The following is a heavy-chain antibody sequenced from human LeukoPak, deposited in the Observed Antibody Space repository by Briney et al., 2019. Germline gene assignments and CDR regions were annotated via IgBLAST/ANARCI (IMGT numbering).Heavy chain of an antibody. D-gene: IGHD6-19*01. V-gene: IGHV1-46*01. Sequence: ASVKVSCKASGYTFTSYYMHWVRQAPGQGLEWMGIINPSGGSTSYAQKFQGRVTMTRDMSTSTVYMELSSLRSEDTAVYYCAREGGIAVAGTGWFDPWGQGTLVTVSS. CDR1: GYTFTSYY. CDR2: INPSGGST. CDR3: AREGGIAVAGTGWFDP. J-gene: IGHJ5*02.